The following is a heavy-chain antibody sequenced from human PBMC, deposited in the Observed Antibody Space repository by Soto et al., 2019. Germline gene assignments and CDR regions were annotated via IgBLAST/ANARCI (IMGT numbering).Heavy chain of an antibody. D-gene: IGHD4-4*01. V-gene: IGHV3-30*18. J-gene: IGHJ6*02. CDR2: ILHDGSNE. Sequence: PGGALRRSCADPGFTFSNYGMRWVRQAPGEGLEWVALILHDGSNEYYADSVKGRFTISRDNSKNTLYLQMNSLRGDDTAVYYCAKSRDGYSFYYYYGMDVWGQGTTVTVSS. CDR1: GFTFSNYG. CDR3: AKSRDGYSFYYYYGMDV.